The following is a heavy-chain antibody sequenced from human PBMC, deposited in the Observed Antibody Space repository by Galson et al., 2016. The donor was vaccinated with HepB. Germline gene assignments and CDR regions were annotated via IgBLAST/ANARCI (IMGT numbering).Heavy chain of an antibody. CDR3: AREFRSVGATALDY. V-gene: IGHV3-48*01. CDR2: ISSSSSTI. CDR1: EFTFSSYS. J-gene: IGHJ4*02. D-gene: IGHD1-26*01. Sequence: SLRLSCAASEFTFSSYSMNWVRQAPGKGLEWVSYISSSSSTIYYADSVKGRFSISRDNAKNSLYLQMNSLRAEDTAVYYCAREFRSVGATALDYWGQGTPVTVSS.